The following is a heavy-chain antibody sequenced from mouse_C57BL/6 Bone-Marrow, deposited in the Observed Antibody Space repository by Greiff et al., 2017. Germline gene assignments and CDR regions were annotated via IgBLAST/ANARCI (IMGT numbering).Heavy chain of an antibody. Sequence: VQLQQPGAELVKPGASVKMSCKASGYTFTSYWITWVKQRPGQGLEWIGDIYPGSGSTNYNEKFKSKATLTVDTSSITAYMQLSSLTSEASAVYYCASGTTVYYYAMDYWGQGTSVTVSS. CDR2: IYPGSGST. CDR1: GYTFTSYW. CDR3: ASGTTVYYYAMDY. V-gene: IGHV1-55*01. D-gene: IGHD1-1*01. J-gene: IGHJ4*01.